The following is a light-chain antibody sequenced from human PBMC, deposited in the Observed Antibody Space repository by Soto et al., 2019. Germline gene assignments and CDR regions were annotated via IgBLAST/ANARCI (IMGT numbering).Light chain of an antibody. Sequence: QSVLTQPASVSGSPGQSITISCTGTSSDVGSYNLVSWYQQHPGKAPKLMIYEGSKRPSGVSNRFSGSKSGNTASLTISGXXXXXXXDYYCCSYAGSVVFGGGTKVTVL. CDR1: SSDVGSYNL. J-gene: IGLJ2*01. CDR3: CSYAGSVV. CDR2: EGS. V-gene: IGLV2-23*01.